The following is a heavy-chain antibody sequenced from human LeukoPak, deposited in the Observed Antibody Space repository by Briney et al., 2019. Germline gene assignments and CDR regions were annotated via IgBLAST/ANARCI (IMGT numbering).Heavy chain of an antibody. J-gene: IGHJ3*02. V-gene: IGHV1-46*03. Sequence: GASVKVSCKASGYTFTKYYIHWVRQAPGQGLEWMGIINPSGGSTTYAQKFQGRVTMTRDTSTSTVYMELSSLRSEDTAVYYCAAYYYGSGSRSAAFDIRGQGTMVTVSS. CDR1: GYTFTKYY. D-gene: IGHD3-10*01. CDR2: INPSGGST. CDR3: AAYYYGSGSRSAAFDI.